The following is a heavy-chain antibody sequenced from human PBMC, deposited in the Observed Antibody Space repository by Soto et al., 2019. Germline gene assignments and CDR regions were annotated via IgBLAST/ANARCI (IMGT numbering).Heavy chain of an antibody. CDR2: IYYSGRT. D-gene: IGHD6-6*01. CDR1: GGSISSYY. CDR3: ARGSSDYYYYYYMDV. V-gene: IGHV4-59*01. Sequence: SETLSLTCTVAGGSISSYYWSWIRQPPGKGLEWIGYIYYSGRTNYNPSLKSRVTTSVDTSKNQFSLELSSVTAADTAVYYCARGSSDYYYYYYMDVWGKGTTVTVSS. J-gene: IGHJ6*03.